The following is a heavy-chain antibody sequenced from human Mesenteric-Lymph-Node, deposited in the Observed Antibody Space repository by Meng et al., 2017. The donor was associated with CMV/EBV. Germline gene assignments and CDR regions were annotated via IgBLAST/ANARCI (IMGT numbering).Heavy chain of an antibody. CDR1: EFTFSDYV. V-gene: IGHV3-30*03. Sequence: GGSLRLSCAASEFTFSDYVMHWVRQAPGKGLEWVAVKSYDGSNQYYADSVKGRFTISRDNSKSMLYLQMNSLRGDDTGVYYCARSLRTGTTGLSWGYYYGMDVWGQGTTVTVSS. J-gene: IGHJ6*02. CDR2: KSYDGSNQ. CDR3: ARSLRTGTTGLSWGYYYGMDV. D-gene: IGHD1-1*01.